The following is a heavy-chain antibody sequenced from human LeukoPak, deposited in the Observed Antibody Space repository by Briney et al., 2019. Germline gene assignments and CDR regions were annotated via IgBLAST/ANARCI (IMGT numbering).Heavy chain of an antibody. Sequence: SVTVSCKASGGTFSSYASSWVRQAPAQGLEWMGGIIPIFGTANYPRKFQGRVTITADESTSTAYLELSNLRSEDTAVYYCARDFPATATTVTTSRPPCYGMDVWGQETTVTVSS. CDR3: ARDFPATATTVTTSRPPCYGMDV. CDR2: IIPIFGTA. V-gene: IGHV1-69*01. CDR1: GGTFSSYA. J-gene: IGHJ6*02. D-gene: IGHD4-17*01.